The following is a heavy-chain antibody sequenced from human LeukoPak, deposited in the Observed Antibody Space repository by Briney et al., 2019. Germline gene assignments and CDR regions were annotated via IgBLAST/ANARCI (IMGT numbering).Heavy chain of an antibody. CDR1: GFTFSNCA. CDR2: ISHDRSNN. CDR3: ARDLSGSYMSDY. D-gene: IGHD3-10*01. Sequence: GGSLRLSCAASGFTFSNCAMHWARQAPGKGLEWVAFISHDRSNNCHADSVKGRFTISRDNSKNTLYLQMNSLTDEDTAVYYCARDLSGSYMSDYWGQGTLVTVSS. J-gene: IGHJ4*02. V-gene: IGHV3-30-3*01.